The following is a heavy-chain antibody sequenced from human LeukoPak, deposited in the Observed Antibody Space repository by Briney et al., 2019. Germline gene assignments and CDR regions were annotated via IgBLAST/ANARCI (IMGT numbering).Heavy chain of an antibody. J-gene: IGHJ5*02. D-gene: IGHD2-2*01. Sequence: GGSLRLSCVASGFTFSSYSMNWVRQAPGKGLEWVSSISSSSSYIYYADSVRGRFTISRDNAKNPLYLQMNSLRAEDTAVYYCAREDMVVPAGFDPWGQGTLVTVSS. CDR3: AREDMVVPAGFDP. CDR1: GFTFSSYS. V-gene: IGHV3-21*01. CDR2: ISSSSSYI.